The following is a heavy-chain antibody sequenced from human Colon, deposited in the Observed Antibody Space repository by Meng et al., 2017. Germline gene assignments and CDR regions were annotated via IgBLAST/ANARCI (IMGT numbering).Heavy chain of an antibody. CDR3: ARAPYVSNHRFDP. D-gene: IGHD1-14*01. J-gene: IGHJ5*01. CDR2: VSYDGSNE. V-gene: IGHV3-30*01. Sequence: GESLKISCAASGFSFNSYAMHWVRQAPGRGLEWVAVVSYDGSNEYYADSVRGRFTISRDNSKNTLHLQMNSLRAEDTAVYYCARAPYVSNHRFDPWGQGTMVTVSS. CDR1: GFSFNSYA.